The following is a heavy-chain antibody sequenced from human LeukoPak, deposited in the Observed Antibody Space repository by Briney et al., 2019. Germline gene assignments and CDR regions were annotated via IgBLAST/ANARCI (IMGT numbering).Heavy chain of an antibody. J-gene: IGHJ4*02. CDR1: GGSISSHY. CDR3: ARGPRSSAGNYFDY. V-gene: IGHV4-59*11. CDR2: IYYSGST. Sequence: SETLSLTCTVSGGSISSHYWSWIRQPPGKGLEWIGYIYYSGSTNYNPSLKSRVTISVDTSKNQFSRKLSSVTAGDSAVYYCARGPRSSAGNYFDYWGQGTLVTVSS. D-gene: IGHD3-10*01.